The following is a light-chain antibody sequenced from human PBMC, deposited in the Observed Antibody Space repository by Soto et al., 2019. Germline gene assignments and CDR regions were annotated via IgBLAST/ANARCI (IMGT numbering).Light chain of an antibody. CDR1: QSVNSN. J-gene: IGKJ4*01. Sequence: EIVMTQSPGTLSVSPGERATLSCRASQSVNSNLAWYQQKPGQAPRLLIYGASTRATAIPARFSGSGSGTEFTLTISSLQSEDFAVYYCQQYKSWPPLTFGGGTKVE. CDR2: GAS. V-gene: IGKV3-15*01. CDR3: QQYKSWPPLT.